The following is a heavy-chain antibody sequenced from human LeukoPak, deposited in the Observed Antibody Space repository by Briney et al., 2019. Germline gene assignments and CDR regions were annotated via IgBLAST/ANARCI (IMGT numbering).Heavy chain of an antibody. CDR3: ARGYCSGGSCYSVGYYGMDV. Sequence: EGSLRLSCAASGFTFSSYWMHWVRQAPGKGLVWVSRIKSDGSSISYADSVKGRFTISRDNAKNTLYLQMNSLRAEDTAVYYCARGYCSGGSCYSVGYYGMDVWGQGTTVTVSS. D-gene: IGHD2-15*01. V-gene: IGHV3-74*01. CDR2: IKSDGSSI. CDR1: GFTFSSYW. J-gene: IGHJ6*02.